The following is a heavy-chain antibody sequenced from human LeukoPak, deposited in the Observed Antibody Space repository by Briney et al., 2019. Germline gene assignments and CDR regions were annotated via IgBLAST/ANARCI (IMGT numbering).Heavy chain of an antibody. Sequence: GGSLRLSCAASGFTFDDYAMHWVRQAPGKGLEWVSGISWNSGSIGYADSVKGRFTISRDNAKNSLYLQMNSLRAEDTAVYYCAKDSRGSSGWRNFDLWGRGTLVTVSS. CDR3: AKDSRGSSGWRNFDL. CDR2: ISWNSGSI. J-gene: IGHJ2*01. V-gene: IGHV3-9*01. CDR1: GFTFDDYA. D-gene: IGHD6-19*01.